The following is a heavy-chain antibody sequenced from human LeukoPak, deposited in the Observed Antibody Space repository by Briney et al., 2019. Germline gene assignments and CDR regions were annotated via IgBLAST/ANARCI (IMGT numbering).Heavy chain of an antibody. CDR2: INHSGST. CDR3: ARGSFHTIFGVVITGQQYYFDY. CDR1: GGSFSGYY. Sequence: PSETLSLTCAVYGGSFSGYYWSWICQPPGKGLEWIGEINHSGSTNYNPSLKSRVTISVDTSKNQFSLKLSSVTAADTAVYYCARGSFHTIFGVVITGQQYYFDYWGQGTLVTVSS. D-gene: IGHD3-3*01. V-gene: IGHV4-34*01. J-gene: IGHJ4*02.